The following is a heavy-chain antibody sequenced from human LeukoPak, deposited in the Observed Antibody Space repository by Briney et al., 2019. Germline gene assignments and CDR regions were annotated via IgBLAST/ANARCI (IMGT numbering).Heavy chain of an antibody. D-gene: IGHD4/OR15-4a*01. Sequence: SETLSLTCTVSGGSISSGDYYWSWIRQPPGKGLEWIGYIYYSGSTYYNPSLKSRVTMSVDTSKNQFSLKLSSVTAADTAVYYCARELTYADYWGQGALVTVSS. CDR2: IYYSGST. J-gene: IGHJ4*02. CDR1: GGSISSGDYY. V-gene: IGHV4-30-4*01. CDR3: ARELTYADY.